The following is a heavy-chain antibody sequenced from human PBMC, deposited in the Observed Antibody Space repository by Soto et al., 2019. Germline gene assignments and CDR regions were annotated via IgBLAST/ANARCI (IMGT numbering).Heavy chain of an antibody. Sequence: EVQLVESGGGVVQPGGSLKLSCAASGFRFSGSAMNWVRQASGKGLEWVCRIRSKANNYATSYAASVKGRFTIFRDDSKNTAYMQMSSLKSEDTAIYYCTSQGRGPGLDYFDRSGNSGPADYWGQGTLVTVSS. CDR3: TSQGRGPGLDYFDRSGNSGPADY. D-gene: IGHD3-22*01. CDR2: IRSKANNYAT. V-gene: IGHV3-73*02. J-gene: IGHJ4*02. CDR1: GFRFSGSA.